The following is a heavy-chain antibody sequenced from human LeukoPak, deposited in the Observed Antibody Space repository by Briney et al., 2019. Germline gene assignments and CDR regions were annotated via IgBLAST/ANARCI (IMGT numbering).Heavy chain of an antibody. CDR1: GGSFSGYY. D-gene: IGHD5-12*01. CDR3: ARTQYTGYDRDAFGI. CDR2: VNHSGST. J-gene: IGHJ3*02. Sequence: PSETLSLTCAVYGGSFSGYYWSWIRQPPGKGLEWIGEVNHSGSTNYNPSLKSRVTISVDTSKNQFSLKLSSVTAADTAVYYCARTQYTGYDRDAFGIWGQGTMVTVSS. V-gene: IGHV4-34*01.